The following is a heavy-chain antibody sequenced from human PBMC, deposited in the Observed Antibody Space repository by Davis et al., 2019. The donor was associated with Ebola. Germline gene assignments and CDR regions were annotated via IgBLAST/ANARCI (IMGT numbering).Heavy chain of an antibody. CDR3: AREAVVPAAIIDGMDV. J-gene: IGHJ6*02. CDR2: ISYDGNNK. V-gene: IGHV3-30-3*01. Sequence: PGGSLRLSCAASGFTFSTYAMHWVRQAPGKGLEWVAVISYDGNNKYYADSVKGRFTISRDNSKNPLYLQMNSLRAEDTAVYYCAREAVVPAAIIDGMDVWGQGTTVTVSS. D-gene: IGHD2-2*01. CDR1: GFTFSTYA.